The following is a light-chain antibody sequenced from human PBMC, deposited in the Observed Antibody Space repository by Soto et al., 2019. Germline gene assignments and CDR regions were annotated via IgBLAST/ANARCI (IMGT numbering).Light chain of an antibody. Sequence: EILLTQSPATLSLSPGDRATLSCRASQYVNNNYLAWYQQTPGLAPRLLILDASTRAAVIPDRFSGRGSGTDFTLTISRLEPEDFAVYFCQQYATSPRTCGQGTKVEIK. J-gene: IGKJ1*01. V-gene: IGKV3D-20*01. CDR3: QQYATSPRT. CDR2: DAS. CDR1: QYVNNNY.